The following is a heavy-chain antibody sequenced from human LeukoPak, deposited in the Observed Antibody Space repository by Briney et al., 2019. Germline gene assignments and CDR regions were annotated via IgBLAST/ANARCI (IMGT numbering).Heavy chain of an antibody. D-gene: IGHD5-24*01. V-gene: IGHV4-34*01. Sequence: KPSETLSLTCAVYGGSFSGYYWSWIRQPPGKGLEWIGEINHSGSTNYNPSLKSRVTISVDTSKNQFSLKLSSVTAADTAVYYCARGRRDGYNYVQGYFQHWGQGTLVTVSS. CDR1: GGSFSGYY. CDR3: ARGRRDGYNYVQGYFQH. CDR2: INHSGST. J-gene: IGHJ1*01.